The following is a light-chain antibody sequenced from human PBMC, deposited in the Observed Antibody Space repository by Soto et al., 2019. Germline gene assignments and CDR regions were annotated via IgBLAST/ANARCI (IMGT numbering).Light chain of an antibody. CDR1: QGIRSD. CDR2: AAS. CDR3: LQDYTYPRT. V-gene: IGKV1-6*01. Sequence: AIQMTQSPSSLSASVGDRVTITCRASQGIRSDLAWYQKKSGKAPKLLIYAASSLQSGVPSRFSGSGSGSDFTLTISSLQPEDSATYYCLQDYTYPRTFGRGTSVQI. J-gene: IGKJ1*01.